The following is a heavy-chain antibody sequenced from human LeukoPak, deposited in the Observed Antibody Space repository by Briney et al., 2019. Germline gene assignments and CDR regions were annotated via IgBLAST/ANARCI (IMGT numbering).Heavy chain of an antibody. CDR3: ARDLDYGDNNRFDP. J-gene: IGHJ5*02. V-gene: IGHV4-31*03. D-gene: IGHD4-17*01. Sequence: SETLSLTCTVSGGSISSGGYYWSWIRQHPGKGLEWIGYIYYSGSTYHNPSFKSRVTISVDKSKNQFSLKLSSVTAADTAVYYCARDLDYGDNNRFDPWGQGTLVTVSS. CDR2: IYYSGST. CDR1: GGSISSGGYY.